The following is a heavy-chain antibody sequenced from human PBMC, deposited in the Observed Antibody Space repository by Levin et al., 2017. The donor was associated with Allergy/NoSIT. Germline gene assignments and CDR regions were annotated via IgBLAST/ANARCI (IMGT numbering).Heavy chain of an antibody. CDR2: IKEDGSEE. CDR1: GFTFSTYW. Sequence: GGSLRLSCAASGFTFSTYWMSWVRQAPGKGLEWVANIKEDGSEEYYVDSVKGRFTISRDNAKKSLYLQMNSLRAEDTAVYYCARLVWWWSYWGQGTLVTVSS. V-gene: IGHV3-7*01. CDR3: ARLVWWWSY. D-gene: IGHD2-21*01. J-gene: IGHJ4*02.